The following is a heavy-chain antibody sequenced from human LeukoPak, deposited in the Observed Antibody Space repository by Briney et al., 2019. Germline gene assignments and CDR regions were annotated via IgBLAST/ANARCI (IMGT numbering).Heavy chain of an antibody. J-gene: IGHJ4*02. V-gene: IGHV4-39*01. CDR1: GGSITTYY. Sequence: KSSETLSLTCTVSGGSITTYYWSWIRQPPGKGLEWIGSIYYSGSTYYNPSLKSRVTISVDTSKNQFSLKLSSVTAADTAVYYCARRSYDSSGYLYWGQGTLVTVSS. CDR3: ARRSYDSSGYLY. CDR2: IYYSGST. D-gene: IGHD3-22*01.